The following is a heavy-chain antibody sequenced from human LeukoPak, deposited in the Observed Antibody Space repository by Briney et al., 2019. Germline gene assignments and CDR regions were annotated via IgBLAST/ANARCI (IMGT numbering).Heavy chain of an antibody. Sequence: GGSLRLSCAASGFTFSGSWMSWVRQAPGKGLGWVANINQDGSAKNYLDSVKGRFTISIDRGKNSLYPQMNSLRDEDTAVYYCARELSWSGRDYWGQGTLVTVSS. V-gene: IGHV3-7*01. CDR1: GFTFSGSW. J-gene: IGHJ4*02. D-gene: IGHD3-3*01. CDR3: ARELSWSGRDY. CDR2: INQDGSAK.